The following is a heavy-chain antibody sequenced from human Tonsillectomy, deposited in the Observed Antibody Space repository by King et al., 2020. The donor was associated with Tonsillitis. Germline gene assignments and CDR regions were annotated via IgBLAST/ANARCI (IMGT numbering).Heavy chain of an antibody. Sequence: VQLVESGGGLVQPGGSLRLSCAASGYTFRSYWMSWVRQAPGKGLEWVANIKQDGSEKYYVDSVKGRFTISRDNAKNSLYLQMNSLRAEDTAVYYCARDDRRPLDYWGQGTLVTVSS. CDR1: GYTFRSYW. CDR2: IKQDGSEK. CDR3: ARDDRRPLDY. J-gene: IGHJ4*02. V-gene: IGHV3-7*03.